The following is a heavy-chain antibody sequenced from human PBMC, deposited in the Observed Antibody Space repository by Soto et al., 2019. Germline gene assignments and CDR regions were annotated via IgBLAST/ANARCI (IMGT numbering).Heavy chain of an antibody. CDR2: IWYDGSNK. Sequence: QVQLVESGGGVVQPGRSLKLSCAASGFTFSRYGMHWVRQAPGKGLEWVAVIWYDGSNKYYGDSVKGRFTISRDNSKNTLYLQMSSLRAEDTAVYYCATLVGTSNWYSDHWGQGTLVTVSS. D-gene: IGHD2-2*01. CDR3: ATLVGTSNWYSDH. CDR1: GFTFSRYG. J-gene: IGHJ4*02. V-gene: IGHV3-33*01.